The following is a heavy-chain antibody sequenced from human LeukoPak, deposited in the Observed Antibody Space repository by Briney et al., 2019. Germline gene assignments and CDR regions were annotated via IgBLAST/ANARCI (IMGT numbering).Heavy chain of an antibody. J-gene: IGHJ5*02. CDR1: GFTFGDYA. V-gene: IGHV3-49*04. Sequence: PGGSLRLSCTASGFTFGDYAMSWVRQAPGKGLEWVGFIRSKAYGGTTEYAASVKGRFTISRDDSKRIVYLQMNSLKTEDTAVYYCTSTIVGATTWWFDPWGQGTLVTVSS. CDR3: TSTIVGATTWWFDP. CDR2: IRSKAYGGTT. D-gene: IGHD1-26*01.